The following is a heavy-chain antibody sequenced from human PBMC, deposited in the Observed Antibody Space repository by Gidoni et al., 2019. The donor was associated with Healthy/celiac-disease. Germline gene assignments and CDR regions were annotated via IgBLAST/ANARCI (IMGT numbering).Heavy chain of an antibody. Sequence: DVQLVESGGGLVQPGRSLRLSCAASGFPFVDYALPLVRQAPGKGLEWVSGISWNSGSIGYADSVKGRFTISRDNAKNSLYLQMNSLRAEDTALYYCAKDYGCSSTSCSRFYYYYGMDVWGQGTTVTVSS. D-gene: IGHD2-2*01. CDR2: ISWNSGSI. J-gene: IGHJ6*02. CDR3: AKDYGCSSTSCSRFYYYYGMDV. CDR1: GFPFVDYA. V-gene: IGHV3-9*01.